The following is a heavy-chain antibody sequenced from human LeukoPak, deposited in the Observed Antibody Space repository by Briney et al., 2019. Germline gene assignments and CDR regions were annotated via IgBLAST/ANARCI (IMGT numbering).Heavy chain of an antibody. Sequence: HPGGSLRLSCAASGFTFSSYGMSWVRQAPGKGLEWVSAISGSGGSTYYADSVKGRFTISRDNSKNTLYLQMNSLRAEDTAVYYCAKDRVRKTYYYDSSQNLDYWGQGTLVTVPS. CDR2: ISGSGGST. D-gene: IGHD3-22*01. V-gene: IGHV3-23*01. CDR1: GFTFSSYG. CDR3: AKDRVRKTYYYDSSQNLDY. J-gene: IGHJ4*02.